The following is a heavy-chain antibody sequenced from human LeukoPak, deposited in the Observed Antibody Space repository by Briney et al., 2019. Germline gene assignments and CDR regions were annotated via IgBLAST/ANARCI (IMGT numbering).Heavy chain of an antibody. CDR1: GFTFSSYS. CDR2: ISSSSSTI. CDR3: ARSRGSGSYPKLYYYYYMDV. J-gene: IGHJ6*03. D-gene: IGHD3-10*01. Sequence: PGGSLRLSCAASGFTFSSYSMNWVRQAPGKGLEWVSYISSSSSTIYYADSVKGRFTISRDNAKNPLYLQMNSLRAEDTAVYYCARSRGSGSYPKLYYYYYMDVWGKGTTVTVSS. V-gene: IGHV3-48*01.